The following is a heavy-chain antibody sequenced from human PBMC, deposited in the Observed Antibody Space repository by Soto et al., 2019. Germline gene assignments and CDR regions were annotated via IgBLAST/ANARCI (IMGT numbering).Heavy chain of an antibody. CDR1: GGSISSSSYY. V-gene: IGHV4-39*01. D-gene: IGHD6-19*01. Sequence: PSETLSLTCTVSGGSISSSSYYWGWIRQPPGKGLEWIGSIYYSGSTYYNPSLKSRVTISVDTSKNHFSLKLSSVTAADTAVYYCARCSEQQWLATLYXFDYWGQGTLVTVSS. J-gene: IGHJ4*02. CDR3: ARCSEQQWLATLYXFDY. CDR2: IYYSGST.